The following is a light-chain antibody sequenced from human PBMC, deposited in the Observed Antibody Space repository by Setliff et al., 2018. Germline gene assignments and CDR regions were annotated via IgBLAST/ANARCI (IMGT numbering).Light chain of an antibody. CDR2: EVS. Sequence: QSVLAQPASVSGSPGQSITISCTGTSSDVGSYNLVSWYLQHPGKAPKLMIYEVSKRPSGVSNRFSGSKSGNTASLTISGLQAEDEADYYCCSYAGSSTWVFGGGTKVTVL. V-gene: IGLV2-23*02. CDR1: SSDVGSYNL. J-gene: IGLJ3*02. CDR3: CSYAGSSTWV.